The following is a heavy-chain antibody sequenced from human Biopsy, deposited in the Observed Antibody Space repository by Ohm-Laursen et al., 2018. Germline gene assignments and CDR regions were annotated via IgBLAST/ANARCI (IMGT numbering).Heavy chain of an antibody. Sequence: SETLSLTCSVSGGSIISYYWTWIRQPPGKGLEWIGHVYNGGITNYNPSLKSRVTISKDTSKNQFSLQVNSVTAAGTAVYYCARTPRDSFWSGSYKRGLWFDPRGQGTLVIVSS. V-gene: IGHV4-59*01. J-gene: IGHJ5*02. CDR3: ARTPRDSFWSGSYKRGLWFDP. CDR1: GGSIISYY. CDR2: VYNGGIT. D-gene: IGHD3-3*01.